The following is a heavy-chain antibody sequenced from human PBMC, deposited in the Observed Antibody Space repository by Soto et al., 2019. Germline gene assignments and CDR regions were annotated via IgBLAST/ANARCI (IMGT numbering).Heavy chain of an antibody. CDR3: ARAGHYFDCSGYPLPLFDY. V-gene: IGHV3-66*01. CDR1: GFTVSYNY. J-gene: IGHJ4*02. D-gene: IGHD3-22*01. Sequence: GGSLRLSCAASGFTVSYNYMSWVRQAPGKGLEWVSLIYSGGSTYYADSVKGRFTISRDNSKNTLYLQMNSLRAEDTAVYYCARAGHYFDCSGYPLPLFDYWAQGTLVIVSS. CDR2: IYSGGST.